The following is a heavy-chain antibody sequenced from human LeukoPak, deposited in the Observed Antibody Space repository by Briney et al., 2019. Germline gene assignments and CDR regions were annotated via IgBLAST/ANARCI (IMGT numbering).Heavy chain of an antibody. CDR1: GYSFTSYW. D-gene: IGHD3-10*01. CDR2: IYPGDSDT. Sequence: GESLKISCKGSGYSFTSYWIGWVRQMPGKGLEWMGIIYPGDSDTRYSPSFQGQVTISADKSISTAYLQWSSLKASDTAMYYCARLDYYGSGSPCNWFDPWGQGTLVTVSS. J-gene: IGHJ5*02. V-gene: IGHV5-51*01. CDR3: ARLDYYGSGSPCNWFDP.